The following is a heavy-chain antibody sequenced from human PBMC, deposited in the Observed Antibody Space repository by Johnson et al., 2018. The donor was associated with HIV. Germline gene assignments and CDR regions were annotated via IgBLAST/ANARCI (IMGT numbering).Heavy chain of an antibody. Sequence: VQLVESGGGLVQPGGSLRLSCAASGFTFSSYDMHWVRQATGKGLEWVSAIGTAGDTYYPGSVKGRFTISRENAKNSLYLQMNSLRAGDTAGYYCARAGVGAGAFDIWVQGTMVTVSS. CDR3: ARAGVGAGAFDI. V-gene: IGHV3-13*01. D-gene: IGHD1-26*01. J-gene: IGHJ3*02. CDR2: IGTAGDT. CDR1: GFTFSSYD.